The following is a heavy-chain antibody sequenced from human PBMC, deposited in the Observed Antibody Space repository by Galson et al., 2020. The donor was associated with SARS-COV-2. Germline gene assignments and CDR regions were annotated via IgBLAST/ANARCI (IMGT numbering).Heavy chain of an antibody. J-gene: IGHJ4*02. CDR1: GFTFNNYA. V-gene: IGHV3-23*01. CDR3: AKDGGGWYTSGWYYFDY. CDR2: IRGSGSNT. Sequence: GESLKIPCAAPGFTFNNYAMSWVRQAPGTGLAWVSSIRGSGSNTYYADSVKGRFTMSRDNSKNTLYLQMNSLRTEDTAIYYCAKDGGGWYTSGWYYFDYWGQGTLVTVSS. D-gene: IGHD6-19*01.